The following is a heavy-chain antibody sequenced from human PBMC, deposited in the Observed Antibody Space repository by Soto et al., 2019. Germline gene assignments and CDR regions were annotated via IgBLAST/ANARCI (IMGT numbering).Heavy chain of an antibody. CDR1: GGSISSSSYY. CDR3: ARQGLELPWFDP. V-gene: IGHV4-39*01. Sequence: PSETLSLTCTVSGGSISSSSYYWGWIRQPPGKGLEWIGSIYYSGSTYYNPSLKSRVTISVDTSKNQFSLKLSSVTAADTAVYYCARQGLELPWFDPWGQGTLVTVSS. CDR2: IYYSGST. J-gene: IGHJ5*02. D-gene: IGHD1-7*01.